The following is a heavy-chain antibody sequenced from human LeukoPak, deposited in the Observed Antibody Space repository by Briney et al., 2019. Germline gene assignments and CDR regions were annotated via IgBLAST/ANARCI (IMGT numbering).Heavy chain of an antibody. V-gene: IGHV3-74*01. CDR1: RFTFCTYW. J-gene: IGHJ3*02. Sequence: GGSLRLSCAASRFTFCTYWMHRVRQAPGKGLVWVSRINSDGSSTGYADSVKGRFTISRDNAKNTLYLQMNSLRAEDTALYYCAKVSLNMVNDAFDIWGQGTMVSVSS. CDR2: INSDGSST. CDR3: AKVSLNMVNDAFDI. D-gene: IGHD4/OR15-4a*01.